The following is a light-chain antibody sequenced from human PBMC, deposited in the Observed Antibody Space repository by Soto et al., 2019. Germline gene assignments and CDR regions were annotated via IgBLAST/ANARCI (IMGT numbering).Light chain of an antibody. Sequence: EIVLTQSPATLSLSPGERATLSCRASQSVSSYLAWYQQKPDQAPRLLIYDASNRATGIPARFSGSESGTDFTLTTSSLEPEDFAVYYCQQRSNWPLTFGPGTKVDIK. J-gene: IGKJ3*01. CDR1: QSVSSY. V-gene: IGKV3-11*01. CDR2: DAS. CDR3: QQRSNWPLT.